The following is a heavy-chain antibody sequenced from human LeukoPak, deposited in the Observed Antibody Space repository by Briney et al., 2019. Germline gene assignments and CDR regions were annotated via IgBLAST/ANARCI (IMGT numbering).Heavy chain of an antibody. Sequence: SVKVSCKASGGTFSSYAISWVRQAPGQGLEWMGGIIPIFGTANYAQKFQGRVTITADESTSTAYMELSSLRSEDTAVYYCARVPPAKSRHGWFDPWGQGTLVIVSS. CDR2: IIPIFGTA. CDR3: ARVPPAKSRHGWFDP. J-gene: IGHJ5*02. CDR1: GGTFSSYA. V-gene: IGHV1-69*13.